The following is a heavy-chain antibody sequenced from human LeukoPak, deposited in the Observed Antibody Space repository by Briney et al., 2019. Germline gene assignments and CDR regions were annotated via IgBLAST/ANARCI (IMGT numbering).Heavy chain of an antibody. CDR3: ARASTGTYYYYGMDV. V-gene: IGHV3-30-3*01. D-gene: IGHD4-17*01. CDR1: GFTFSSYA. J-gene: IGHJ6*02. CDR2: ISYDGSNK. Sequence: GGSLRLSCAASGFTFSSYAMHWVRRAPGKGLEWVAVISYDGSNKYYADSVKGRFTISRDNSKNTLYLQMNSLRAEDTAVYYCARASTGTYYYYGMDVWGQGTTVTVSS.